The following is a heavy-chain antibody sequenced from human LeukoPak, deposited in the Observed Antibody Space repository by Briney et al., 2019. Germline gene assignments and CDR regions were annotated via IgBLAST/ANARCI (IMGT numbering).Heavy chain of an antibody. V-gene: IGHV3-7*01. CDR1: GFTFSTYW. Sequence: GGSLRLSCAASGFTFSTYWMSWVRRAPGKGLEWVANIKEDGSEKYYGDSVKGRFTISRDNAKNSLYLQMNSLRAEDTAVYYCARDSSGYQWGQGTLVTVSS. J-gene: IGHJ4*02. CDR3: ARDSSGYQ. D-gene: IGHD3-22*01. CDR2: IKEDGSEK.